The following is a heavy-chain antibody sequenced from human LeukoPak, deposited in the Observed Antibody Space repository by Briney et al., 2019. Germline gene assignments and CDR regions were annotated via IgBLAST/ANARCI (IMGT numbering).Heavy chain of an antibody. Sequence: SETLSLTCAVSGGSISSSNWWSWVRQPPGKGLEWIGEIYHSGSTNYNPSLKSRVTISVDKSKNQFSLKLSSVTAADTAMYYCARHAVGATGGAFDIWGQGTMVTVSS. CDR2: IYHSGST. CDR3: ARHAVGATGGAFDI. D-gene: IGHD1-26*01. V-gene: IGHV4-4*02. J-gene: IGHJ3*02. CDR1: GGSISSSNW.